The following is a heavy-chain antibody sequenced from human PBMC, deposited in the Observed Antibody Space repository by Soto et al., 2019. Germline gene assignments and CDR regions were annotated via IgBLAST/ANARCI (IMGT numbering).Heavy chain of an antibody. CDR2: IYPGDSDT. Sequence: GESLKISCKGSGYSFTSYWIGWVRQMPGKGLEWMGIIYPGDSDTRYSPSFQGQVTISADKSIGTAYLQWGSLKASDTAMYYCARAPMVYLYYFDYWGQGTLVTVSS. D-gene: IGHD3-10*01. CDR3: ARAPMVYLYYFDY. CDR1: GYSFTSYW. V-gene: IGHV5-51*01. J-gene: IGHJ4*02.